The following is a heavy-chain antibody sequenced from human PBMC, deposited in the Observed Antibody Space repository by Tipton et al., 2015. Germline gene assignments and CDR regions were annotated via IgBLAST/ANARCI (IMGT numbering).Heavy chain of an antibody. Sequence: TLSLTCTVSGGSISSGGYFWSWIRQHPGKGLEWIGYIYYSGNTYYNPSLKSRVTISVDTSKNQFSLNLSSVTAADTAVYYCGIGGHDFWVDYWGQRTLFTVSS. J-gene: IGHJ4*02. CDR2: IYYSGNT. D-gene: IGHD3-3*01. CDR3: GIGGHDFWVDY. CDR1: GGSISSGGYF. V-gene: IGHV4-31*03.